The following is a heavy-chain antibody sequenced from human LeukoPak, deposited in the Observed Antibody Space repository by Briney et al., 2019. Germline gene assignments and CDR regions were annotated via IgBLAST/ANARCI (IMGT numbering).Heavy chain of an antibody. V-gene: IGHV1-69*13. J-gene: IGHJ4*02. CDR3: ARIAAAGTPPRY. CDR1: GYTFTSYG. Sequence: SVKVSCKASGYTFTSYGISWVRQAPGQGLEWMGGIIPIFGTANYAQKFQGRVTITADESTSTAYMELSSLRSEDTAVYYCARIAAAGTPPRYWGQGTLVTVSS. D-gene: IGHD6-13*01. CDR2: IIPIFGTA.